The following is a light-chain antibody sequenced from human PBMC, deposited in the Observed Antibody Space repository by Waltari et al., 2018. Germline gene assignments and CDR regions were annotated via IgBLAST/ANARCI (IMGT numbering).Light chain of an antibody. J-gene: IGKJ2*01. CDR2: SAS. V-gene: IGKV1-5*01. Sequence: DIQMTQSPSSLSASVGDRVTITFHSTQCISRWLAWYQQKPGKAPKPLIFSASTLQSCGPSRFSGSGSGKEFTLTISRLQPEDFATYYCKKYDDLPSTFGKGTKVEIK. CDR1: QCISRW. CDR3: KKYDDLPST.